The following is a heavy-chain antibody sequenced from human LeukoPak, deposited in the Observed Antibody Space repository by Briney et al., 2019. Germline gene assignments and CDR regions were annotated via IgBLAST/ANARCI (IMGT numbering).Heavy chain of an antibody. CDR1: GYSISSGYY. D-gene: IGHD2-2*01. V-gene: IGHV4-38-2*01. J-gene: IGHJ4*02. CDR3: ARRRGVGNFRYCSSTSCQPPLLADY. Sequence: SETLSLTCAVSGYSISSGYYWGWIRQPPGEGLEWIGSIYHSGSTYYNPSLKSRVTISVDTSKNQFSLKLSSVTAADTAVYYCARRRGVGNFRYCSSTSCQPPLLADYWGQGTLVTVYS. CDR2: IYHSGST.